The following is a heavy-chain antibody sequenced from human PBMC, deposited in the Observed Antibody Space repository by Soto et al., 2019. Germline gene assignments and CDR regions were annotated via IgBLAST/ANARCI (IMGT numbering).Heavy chain of an antibody. CDR1: WGNFIGFY. J-gene: IGHJ4*02. V-gene: IGHV4-34*01. CDR2: INHSGST. D-gene: IGHD2-8*02. CDR3: ARDKITGLFDY. Sequence: LETLCLTWGVVWGNFIGFYWTWIRQPPGTGLEWIGEINHSGSTNYNPSLKSRVTISVDTSKNQFSLKLTSVTAADTAVYYCARDKITGLFDYWGQGTLVTVS.